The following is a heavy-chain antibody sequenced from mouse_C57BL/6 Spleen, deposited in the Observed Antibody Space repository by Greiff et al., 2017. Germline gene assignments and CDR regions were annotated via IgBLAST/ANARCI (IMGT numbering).Heavy chain of an antibody. D-gene: IGHD1-1*01. V-gene: IGHV14-3*01. J-gene: IGHJ4*01. CDR1: GFTFNNTY. CDR3: SRRAYGSSYDAMDY. Sequence: EVQLQQSVAELVRPGASVKLSCTASGFTFNNTYMHWVKQRPEQGLEWIGMIDPANGNTKYAQKFQGKATITADTSSNTAYLQLSSLTSEDAAISFCSRRAYGSSYDAMDYWGQGTSVTVSS. CDR2: IDPANGNT.